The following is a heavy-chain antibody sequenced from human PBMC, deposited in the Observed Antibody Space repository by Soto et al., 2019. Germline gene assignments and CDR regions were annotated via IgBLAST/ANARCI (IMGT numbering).Heavy chain of an antibody. Sequence: QVQLVQSGAEVKKPGASVKVSCKASGYTFTSYGISWVRQAPGQGLEWMGWISDYNGNTNYAQKLQGRVTMTTDTSKSKAYMELRSLGSDGTAVYYCASRITIFGVVTDYWGQGTLVTVSS. V-gene: IGHV1-18*01. D-gene: IGHD3-3*01. CDR1: GYTFTSYG. CDR3: ASRITIFGVVTDY. CDR2: ISDYNGNT. J-gene: IGHJ4*02.